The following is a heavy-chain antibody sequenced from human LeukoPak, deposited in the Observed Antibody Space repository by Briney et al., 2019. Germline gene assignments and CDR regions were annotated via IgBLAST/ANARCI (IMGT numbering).Heavy chain of an antibody. CDR2: IYSSGAT. Sequence: SETLSLTCTVSGASIFSDYWSWIRQPPGRRPEWIGYIYSSGATKYNPSLQSRVTFSIDTSKNQFSLKLTSMTAADTAVYFCSRLLPSRPDFYFDYWGQGALVTVSS. V-gene: IGHV4-4*09. J-gene: IGHJ4*02. D-gene: IGHD6-6*01. CDR1: GASIFSDY. CDR3: SRLLPSRPDFYFDY.